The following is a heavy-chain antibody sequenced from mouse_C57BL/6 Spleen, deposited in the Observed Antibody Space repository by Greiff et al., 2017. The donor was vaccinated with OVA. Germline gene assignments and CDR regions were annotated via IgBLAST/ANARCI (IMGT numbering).Heavy chain of an antibody. D-gene: IGHD1-1*01. CDR2: IHPNSGST. CDR3: ARLDYYGSRGFDY. CDR1: GYTFTSYW. Sequence: QVQLQQPGAELVKPGASVKLSCKASGYTFTSYWMHWVKQRPGQGLEWIGMIHPNSGSTNYNEKFKSKATLTVDKSSSTAYMQLSSLTSEDSAVYYCARLDYYGSRGFDYWGQGTTLTVSS. V-gene: IGHV1-64*01. J-gene: IGHJ2*01.